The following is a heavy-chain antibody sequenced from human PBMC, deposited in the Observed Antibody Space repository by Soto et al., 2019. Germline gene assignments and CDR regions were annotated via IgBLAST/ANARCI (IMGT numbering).Heavy chain of an antibody. J-gene: IGHJ6*02. CDR2: IIPTFGTA. Sequence: QVQLVQSGAEVKKPGSSVKVSCKASGGTFSSYAISWVRQAPGQGLEWMGGIIPTFGTANYAQKFQGRVTITADKSTSTAYMELSSLRSEDTAVYYCARSPCSSTSCYYYYGMVVWGQGTTVTVSS. D-gene: IGHD2-2*01. CDR1: GGTFSSYA. V-gene: IGHV1-69*06. CDR3: ARSPCSSTSCYYYYGMVV.